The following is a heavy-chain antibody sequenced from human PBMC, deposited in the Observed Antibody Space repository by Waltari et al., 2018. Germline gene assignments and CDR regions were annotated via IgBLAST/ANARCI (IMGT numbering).Heavy chain of an antibody. CDR3: ARDTGEYRVLDY. CDR1: GFTFDYYA. J-gene: IGHJ4*02. V-gene: IGHV3-9*01. D-gene: IGHD4-17*01. Sequence: EVQLVESEGGLVQPGESLTLSCSASGFTFDYYAMHWVRQRPGKCLEWVSGITWDSDNIDYADSVRGRFSISRDNAQSILFLTMNSLKPEDTALYFCARDTGEYRVLDYWGQGTLVTVSS. CDR2: ITWDSDNI.